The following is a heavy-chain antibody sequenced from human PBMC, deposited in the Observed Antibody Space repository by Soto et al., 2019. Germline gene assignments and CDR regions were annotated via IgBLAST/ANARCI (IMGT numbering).Heavy chain of an antibody. Sequence: GGSLRLSCAASGFTFDDYAMHWVRQAPGKGLEWVSGISWNSGSIGYADSVKGRFTISRDNAKNSLYLQMNSLGAEDTALYYCAKDLTVDHYYYYGMDVWGQGTTVTVSS. D-gene: IGHD2-15*01. CDR3: AKDLTVDHYYYYGMDV. CDR2: ISWNSGSI. CDR1: GFTFDDYA. J-gene: IGHJ6*02. V-gene: IGHV3-9*01.